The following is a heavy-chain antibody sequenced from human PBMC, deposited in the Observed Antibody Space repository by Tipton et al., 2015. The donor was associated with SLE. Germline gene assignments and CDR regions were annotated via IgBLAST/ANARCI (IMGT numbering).Heavy chain of an antibody. Sequence: QLVQSGAEGKKPGSSVKVSCKASGVSRSSFAISWVRQAPGQGLEWMGGIVPIYATTNYAQKFRGRLTITMDESTTTAYMELTSLTSEDPAVYYCAKIRGGPDPYHWFDPWGQGTLVIVSS. CDR2: IVPIYATT. J-gene: IGHJ5*02. CDR1: GVSRSSFA. V-gene: IGHV1-69*05. D-gene: IGHD2-2*01. CDR3: AKIRGGPDPYHWFDP.